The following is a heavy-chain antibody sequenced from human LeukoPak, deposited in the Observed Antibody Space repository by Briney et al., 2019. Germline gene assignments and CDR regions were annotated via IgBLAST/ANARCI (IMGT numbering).Heavy chain of an antibody. V-gene: IGHV1-3*01. CDR1: GYTFTSYA. CDR3: ARKTIAAAGHFDY. CDR2: INAGNGNT. Sequence: ASVKVSCKASGYTFTSYAMHWVRQAPGQRLEWMGWINAGNGNTEYSQKFQGRVTITRDTSASTAYMELSSLRSEDTAVYYCARKTIAAAGHFDYWGQGTLVTVSS. D-gene: IGHD6-13*01. J-gene: IGHJ4*02.